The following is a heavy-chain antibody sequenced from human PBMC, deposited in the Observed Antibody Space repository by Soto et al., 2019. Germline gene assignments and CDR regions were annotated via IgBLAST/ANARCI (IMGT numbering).Heavy chain of an antibody. CDR1: GYKFITYG. V-gene: IGHV1-18*04. CDR2: ISTYSGKT. D-gene: IGHD3-16*01. J-gene: IGHJ6*02. CDR3: ARGLGPKGLDV. Sequence: ASVKVSCKASGYKFITYGITWVRQAPGQGLEWMGGISTYSGKTDYAQSIQDRVTMTTDTSTSTAYMELGSLRSDDTAVYYCARGLGPKGLDVWG.